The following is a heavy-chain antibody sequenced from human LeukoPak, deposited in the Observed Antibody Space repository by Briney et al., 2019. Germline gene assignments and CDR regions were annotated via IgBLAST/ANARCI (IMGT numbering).Heavy chain of an antibody. CDR1: GFTFSSYA. CDR2: ISYDGSNK. CDR3: AREPGYYFDY. J-gene: IGHJ4*02. D-gene: IGHD3-9*01. Sequence: GGSLRLSCAASGFTFSSYAMSWVRQAPGKGLEWVAVISYDGSNKFYADSVKGRFTVSRDNYKNTLFLQMNNLRTEDTAVYYCAREPGYYFDYWGQGTLVTVSS. V-gene: IGHV3-30-3*01.